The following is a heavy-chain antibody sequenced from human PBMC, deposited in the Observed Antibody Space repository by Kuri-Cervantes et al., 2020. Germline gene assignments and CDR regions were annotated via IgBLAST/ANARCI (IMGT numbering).Heavy chain of an antibody. CDR3: ARGVVYDILTGYYARPHFDY. V-gene: IGHV4-31*03. CDR2: IYYSGST. J-gene: IGHJ4*02. D-gene: IGHD3-9*01. Sequence: TLSLTCTVSGGSISSGGYYWSWIRQHPGKGLEWIGYIYYSGSTYYNPSLKSRVTISVDTSKNQFSLKLSSVTAADTAVYYCARGVVYDILTGYYARPHFDYWGQGTLVTVSS. CDR1: GGSISSGGYY.